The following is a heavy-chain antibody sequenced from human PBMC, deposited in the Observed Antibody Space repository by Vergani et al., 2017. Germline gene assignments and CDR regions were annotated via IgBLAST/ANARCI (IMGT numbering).Heavy chain of an antibody. J-gene: IGHJ4*02. D-gene: IGHD5-18*01. V-gene: IGHV3-30*01. CDR3: AGGHGDTAMVTGY. CDR2: ISYDGSNK. CDR1: GFTFSSYA. Sequence: QVQLVESGGGVVQPGRSLRLSCAASGFTFSSYAMHWVRQAPGKGLEWVAVISYDGSNKYYADSVKGRFTISRDNSKNTLYLQMNSLRAEDTAVYYCAGGHGDTAMVTGYWGQGTLVTVSS.